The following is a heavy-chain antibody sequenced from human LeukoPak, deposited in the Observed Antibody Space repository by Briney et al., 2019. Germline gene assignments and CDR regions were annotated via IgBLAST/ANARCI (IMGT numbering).Heavy chain of an antibody. D-gene: IGHD3-22*01. CDR2: IFHSGSS. CDR3: ARGTYYYYDSSGYLFWFDP. Sequence: SETLSLTCTVSGASISSYYWTWIRQTPGKGLEWIGFIFHSGSSNYNPSLKSRATIYVDTSKNQFSLGLSSVTAADTAIYYCARGTYYYYDSSGYLFWFDPWGQGTQVTVSS. V-gene: IGHV4-59*01. J-gene: IGHJ5*02. CDR1: GASISSYY.